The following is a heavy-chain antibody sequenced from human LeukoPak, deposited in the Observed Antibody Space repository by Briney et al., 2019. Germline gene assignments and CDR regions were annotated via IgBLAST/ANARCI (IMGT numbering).Heavy chain of an antibody. D-gene: IGHD6-13*01. Sequence: GGSLRLSCAASGFTFSSYWMSWVRQAPGKGREGVANIKQDGSEKYYVDSVKGRFTISRDNAKNSLYLQMNSLRAEDTAVYYCASLYSSSWSSSFDYWGQGTLVTVSS. CDR1: GFTFSSYW. J-gene: IGHJ4*02. CDR3: ASLYSSSWSSSFDY. CDR2: IKQDGSEK. V-gene: IGHV3-7*01.